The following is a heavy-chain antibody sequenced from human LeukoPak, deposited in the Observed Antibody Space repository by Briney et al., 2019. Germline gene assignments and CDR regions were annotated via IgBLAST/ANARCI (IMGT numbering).Heavy chain of an antibody. CDR3: ARDVRMDGNWYFDL. Sequence: SETLSLTCTVSGGSFTSYHWSWIRQPPGKGLEWIGYIYTSGGTNYNPSLKSRVTISVDTSKNQFSLRLSSVTAADTAVYYCARDVRMDGNWYFDLWGRGTLVAVSS. V-gene: IGHV4-4*09. CDR2: IYTSGGT. CDR1: GGSFTSYH. D-gene: IGHD2-15*01. J-gene: IGHJ2*01.